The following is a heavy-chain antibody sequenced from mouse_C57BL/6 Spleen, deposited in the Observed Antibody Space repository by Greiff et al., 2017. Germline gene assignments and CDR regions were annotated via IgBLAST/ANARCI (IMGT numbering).Heavy chain of an antibody. D-gene: IGHD4-1*01. CDR1: GYSITSGYY. CDR2: ISYDGSN. CDR3: ATNWDAMDY. V-gene: IGHV3-6*01. J-gene: IGHJ4*01. Sequence: EVQRVESGPGLVKPSQSLSLTCSVTGYSITSGYYWNWIRQFPGNKLEWMGYISYDGSNNYHPSLKNRITITRDTSKNQFVLKLNSVTTEDTATYYCATNWDAMDYWGQGTSVTVSS.